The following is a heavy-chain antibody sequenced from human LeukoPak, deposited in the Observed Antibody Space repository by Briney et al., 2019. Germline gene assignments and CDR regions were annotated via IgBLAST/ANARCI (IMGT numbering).Heavy chain of an antibody. CDR2: IYYSGIT. CDR3: ARDSLQFDP. D-gene: IGHD4-11*01. Sequence: SETLSLTCTVSGGSISSSSYYWGWIRQPPGKGLEWIGYIYYSGITNYSPSLKSRITMSVDTSKNQFSLKLSSVTAADTAVYYCARDSLQFDPWGQGTLVTVSS. V-gene: IGHV4-61*01. CDR1: GGSISSSSYY. J-gene: IGHJ5*02.